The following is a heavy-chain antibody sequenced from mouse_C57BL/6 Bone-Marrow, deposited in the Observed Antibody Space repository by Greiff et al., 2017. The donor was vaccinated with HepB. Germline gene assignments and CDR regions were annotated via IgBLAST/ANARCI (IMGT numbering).Heavy chain of an antibody. CDR1: GFTFSDYG. CDR3: ARHSLYYYGSSYDAMDY. CDR2: ISNLAYSI. Sequence: EVKLQESGGGLVQPGGSLKLSCAASGFTFSDYGMAWVRQAPRKGPEWVAFISNLAYSIYYADTVTGRFTISRENAKNTLYLEMSSLRSEDTAMYYCARHSLYYYGSSYDAMDYWGQGTSVTVSS. J-gene: IGHJ4*01. D-gene: IGHD1-1*01. V-gene: IGHV5-15*01.